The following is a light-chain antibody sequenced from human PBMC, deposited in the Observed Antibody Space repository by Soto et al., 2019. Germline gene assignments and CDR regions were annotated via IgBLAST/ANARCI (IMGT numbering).Light chain of an antibody. V-gene: IGLV6-57*03. Sequence: NFMLTQPHSVSESPGKTVTISCTRSSGSIVSNSVQWYQQRPGSAPTTVIFEDNQRPSGVPDRFSGSIDSSSNSASLTISGLKTEHEADYYCQSFDSSNPWVFGGGTKLTVL. CDR1: SGSIVSNS. CDR3: QSFDSSNPWV. J-gene: IGLJ3*02. CDR2: EDN.